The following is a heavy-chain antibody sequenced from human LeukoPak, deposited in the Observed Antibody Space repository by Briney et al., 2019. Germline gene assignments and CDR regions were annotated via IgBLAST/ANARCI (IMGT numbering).Heavy chain of an antibody. V-gene: IGHV4-34*01. Sequence: SETLSLTCAVYGGSFSGYYWSWIRQPPGKGLEWIGEINHSGSTNYNPSLKSRVTISVDTSMNQFSLKLSSVTAADTAVYYCARRRPMAEFDYWGQGTLVTVSS. J-gene: IGHJ4*02. D-gene: IGHD5-24*01. CDR1: GGSFSGYY. CDR3: ARRRPMAEFDY. CDR2: INHSGST.